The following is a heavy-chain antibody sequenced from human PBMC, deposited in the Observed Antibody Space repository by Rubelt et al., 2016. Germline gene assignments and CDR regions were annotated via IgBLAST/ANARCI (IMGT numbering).Heavy chain of an antibody. Sequence: QITLKESGPTLVKPTQTLTLTCTFSGFSLSTSGVGVGWIRQPPGKALEWLALIYWDDDKRYSPSLKNRLTIPQDTPKNHVVLTMTNMDPVETATYYCAHRPVVGPKAVADAFDIWGQGTMVAVSS. J-gene: IGHJ3*02. CDR2: IYWDDDK. V-gene: IGHV2-5*02. CDR1: GFSLSTSGVG. D-gene: IGHD2-15*01. CDR3: AHRPVVGPKAVADAFDI.